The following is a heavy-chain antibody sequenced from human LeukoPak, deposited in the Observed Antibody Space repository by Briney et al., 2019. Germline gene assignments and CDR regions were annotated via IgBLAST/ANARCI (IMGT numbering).Heavy chain of an antibody. CDR3: ARELTRGIADY. Sequence: GGSLRLSCVVSGFTFSSYSMNWVRQAPGKGLEWVSSISSSSSYIYYADSMKGRFTISRDNAKNSLYLQMNSLRAEDTAVYYCARELTRGIADYWGQGTLVTVSS. CDR1: GFTFSSYS. CDR2: ISSSSSYI. J-gene: IGHJ4*02. D-gene: IGHD4/OR15-4a*01. V-gene: IGHV3-21*01.